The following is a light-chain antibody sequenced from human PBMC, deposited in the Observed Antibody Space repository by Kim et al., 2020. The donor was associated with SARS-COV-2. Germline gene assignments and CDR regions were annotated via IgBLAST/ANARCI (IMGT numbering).Light chain of an antibody. V-gene: IGLV2-8*01. CDR2: KAT. Sequence: PGQSVASYCCGTRGDFGIYMYVSWYQQHPGKSPQLIIDKATKRPSGVPDHFSGSMSGNTASLTVSGLQAEDEADYYCASHGGYDYVFGTGTKVTVL. CDR3: ASHGGYDYV. CDR1: RGDFGIYMY. J-gene: IGLJ1*01.